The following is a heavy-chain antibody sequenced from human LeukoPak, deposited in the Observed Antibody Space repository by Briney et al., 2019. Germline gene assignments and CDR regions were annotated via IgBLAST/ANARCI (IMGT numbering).Heavy chain of an antibody. Sequence: SETLSLTCSVSGGSFTNYYWNWIRQPAGKALEWIGRIHSTGSTNYNPSVSSRVTMSVDTSKNQFSLKLRSVTAADTAVYYCAREGDGYNIDAFDIWGQGTMVTVSS. CDR1: GGSFTNYY. V-gene: IGHV4-4*07. CDR3: AREGDGYNIDAFDI. CDR2: IHSTGST. D-gene: IGHD5-24*01. J-gene: IGHJ3*02.